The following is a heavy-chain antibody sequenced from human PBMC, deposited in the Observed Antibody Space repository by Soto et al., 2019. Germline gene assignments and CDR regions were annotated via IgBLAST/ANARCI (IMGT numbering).Heavy chain of an antibody. CDR1: GFTFSSYG. D-gene: IGHD3-22*01. V-gene: IGHV3-33*01. CDR3: AREALTYYYDSSGYSGIRYYGMDV. J-gene: IGHJ6*02. CDR2: IWYDGSNK. Sequence: PGGSLRLSCAASGFTFSSYGMHWVRQAPGKGLEWVAVIWYDGSNKYYADSVKGRFTISRDNSKNTLYLQMNSLRAEDTAVYYCAREALTYYYDSSGYSGIRYYGMDVWGQGTKVTVSS.